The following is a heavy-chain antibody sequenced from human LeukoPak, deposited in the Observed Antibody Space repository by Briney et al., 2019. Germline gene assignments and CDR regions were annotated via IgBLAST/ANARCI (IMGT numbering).Heavy chain of an antibody. D-gene: IGHD6-13*01. CDR1: GFTFSSYS. Sequence: GGSLRLSCAASGFTFSSYSMNWVRQAPGKGLECVSSISSSSSYIYYADSVKGRFTISRDNAKNSLYLQMNSLRAEDTAVYYCARDSDSSSWYQQPHDAFDIWGQGTMVTVSS. J-gene: IGHJ3*02. CDR3: ARDSDSSSWYQQPHDAFDI. V-gene: IGHV3-21*01. CDR2: ISSSSSYI.